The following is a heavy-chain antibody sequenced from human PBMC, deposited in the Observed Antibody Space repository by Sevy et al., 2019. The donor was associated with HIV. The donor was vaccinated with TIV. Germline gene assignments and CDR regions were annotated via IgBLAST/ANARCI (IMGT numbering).Heavy chain of an antibody. Sequence: GGSLRLSCVASGIILSNYWMSWVRQSPGKGLEWVANIRPDGTETNYVNSVKGRFTISRDNAKKSLYLQMNRLTAEDTATYYCGTYSSRTGTFDYWGQGTLVTVSS. CDR3: GTYSSRTGTFDY. J-gene: IGHJ4*02. CDR2: IRPDGTET. CDR1: GIILSNYW. D-gene: IGHD4-4*01. V-gene: IGHV3-7*03.